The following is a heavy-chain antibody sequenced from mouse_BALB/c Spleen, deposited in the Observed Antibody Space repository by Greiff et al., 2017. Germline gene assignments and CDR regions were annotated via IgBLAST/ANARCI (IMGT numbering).Heavy chain of an antibody. V-gene: IGHV1-87*01. CDR2: IYPGDGDT. CDR1: GYTFTSYW. CDR3: ALYAMDY. Sequence: VKLMESGAELARPGASVKLSCKASGYTFTSYWMQWVKQRPGQGLEWIGAIYPGDGDTRYTQKFKGKATLTADKSSSTAYMQLSSLASEDSAVYYCALYAMDYWGQGTSVTVSS. J-gene: IGHJ4*01.